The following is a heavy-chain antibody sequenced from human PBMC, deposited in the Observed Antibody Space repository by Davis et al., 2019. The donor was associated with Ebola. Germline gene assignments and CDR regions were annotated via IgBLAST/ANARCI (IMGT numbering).Heavy chain of an antibody. V-gene: IGHV1-18*01. J-gene: IGHJ4*02. Sequence: ASVKVSCKASGYTFTSYGISWLRHAPGQGLEWMGWISAYNGNTNYAQKLQGRVTMTTDPSTSTAYMELRSLRSDDTAVYYCVRVRYRRLLSGDYWGQGTLVTVSS. CDR1: GYTFTSYG. CDR3: VRVRYRRLLSGDY. CDR2: ISAYNGNT. D-gene: IGHD1-26*01.